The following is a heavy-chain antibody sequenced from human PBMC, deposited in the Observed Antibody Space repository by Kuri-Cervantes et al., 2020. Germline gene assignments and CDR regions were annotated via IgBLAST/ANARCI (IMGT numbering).Heavy chain of an antibody. Sequence: GESLKISCAASGFTFSSYAMSWVRQAPGKGLEWVSGISDSGGSTYYADSVKGRFTISRNNSKNTLYLQMNSLRAEDTAVHYCAKGGFIIAGAPSGRGQGTLVTVSS. D-gene: IGHD6-13*01. CDR3: AKGGFIIAGAPSG. J-gene: IGHJ4*02. CDR1: GFTFSSYA. CDR2: ISDSGGST. V-gene: IGHV3-23*01.